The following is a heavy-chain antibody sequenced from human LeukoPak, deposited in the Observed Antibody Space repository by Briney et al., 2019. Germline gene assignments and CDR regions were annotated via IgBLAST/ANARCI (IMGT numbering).Heavy chain of an antibody. CDR1: GFTFDDYA. J-gene: IGHJ6*02. CDR2: IYSGGST. V-gene: IGHV3-66*01. CDR3: ARDRRESGYYGMDV. Sequence: GRSLRLSCAASGFTFDDYAMHWVRQAPGKGLEWVSVIYSGGSTYYADSVKGRFTISRDNSKNTLYLQMNSLRAEDTAVYYCARDRRESGYYGMDVWGQGTTVTVSS. D-gene: IGHD3-10*01.